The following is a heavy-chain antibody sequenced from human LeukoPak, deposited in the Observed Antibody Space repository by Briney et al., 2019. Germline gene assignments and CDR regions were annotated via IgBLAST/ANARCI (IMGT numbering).Heavy chain of an antibody. J-gene: IGHJ4*02. D-gene: IGHD3-10*01. V-gene: IGHV4-31*03. CDR3: ARSGLYYRGSGGFDY. Sequence: SETLSLTCTVSGDSVTSGGYYWNWIRQHPVKGLEWIGYIYYTGSTNYNPSLKSRINISADTSKNQFSLKLKSVTAADTAIYYCARSGLYYRGSGGFDYWGQGALVTVSS. CDR2: IYYTGST. CDR1: GDSVTSGGYY.